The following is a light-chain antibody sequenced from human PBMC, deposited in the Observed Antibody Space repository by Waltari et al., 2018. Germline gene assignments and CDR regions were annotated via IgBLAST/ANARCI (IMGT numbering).Light chain of an antibody. J-gene: IGLJ3*02. V-gene: IGLV3-19*01. CDR3: SSRDNSGNRP. CDR1: SLRTSY. CDR2: GNN. Sequence: SSELTHDPHVSVALGQAVRSTCQAASLRTSYARWYLQKPGQAPLLLIYGNNNRPSGIPDRFSGSSSENTASLTIAGSQAEDEGDYYCSSRDNSGNRPFGGGTKLTVL.